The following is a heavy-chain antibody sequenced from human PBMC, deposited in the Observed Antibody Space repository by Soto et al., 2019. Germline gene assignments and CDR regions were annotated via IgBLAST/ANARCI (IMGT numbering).Heavy chain of an antibody. J-gene: IGHJ4*02. Sequence: QVQLVQSGAEVKKPGSSVKVSCKASGGTFSSYTISWVRQAPGQGLEWMGRIIPILGIANYAQKFQGRVTXTXDXXTSTAYMELSSLRSEDTAVYYCARDSIVAYAGFDYWGQGTLVTVSS. D-gene: IGHD3-3*02. CDR3: ARDSIVAYAGFDY. CDR2: IIPILGIA. V-gene: IGHV1-69*08. CDR1: GGTFSSYT.